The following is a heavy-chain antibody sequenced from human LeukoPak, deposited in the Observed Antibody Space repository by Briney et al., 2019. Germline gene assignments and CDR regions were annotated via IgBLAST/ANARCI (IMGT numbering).Heavy chain of an antibody. CDR1: GGSISSYY. D-gene: IGHD3-3*01. J-gene: IGHJ4*02. V-gene: IGHV4-59*01. Sequence: PSETLSFTCTVSGGSISSYYWSWIRQPPGKGLEWIGYIYYSGSTNYNPSLKSRVTISVDTSKNQFSLKLSSVTAADTAVYYCASYDFWSGYHDWGQGTLVTVSS. CDR3: ASYDFWSGYHD. CDR2: IYYSGST.